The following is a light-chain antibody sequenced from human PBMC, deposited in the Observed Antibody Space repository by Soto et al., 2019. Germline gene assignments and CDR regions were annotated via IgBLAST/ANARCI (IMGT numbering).Light chain of an antibody. Sequence: DIQITQSPSTVSAYVGDSVTITCRASQSITTWLAWYQQRPGKAPKLLIYDVSSLQSGVPSRFSGSGSGTDFTLTISSLQPEDFAMYXCHQYGSSPPVTFGQGTRLEIK. J-gene: IGKJ5*01. CDR3: HQYGSSPPVT. CDR1: QSITTW. V-gene: IGKV1-5*01. CDR2: DVS.